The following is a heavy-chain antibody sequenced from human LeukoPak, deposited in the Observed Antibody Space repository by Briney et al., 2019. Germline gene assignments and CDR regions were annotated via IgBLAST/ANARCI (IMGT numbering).Heavy chain of an antibody. CDR2: ITASGTAM. Sequence: PGGSLRLSCAASGFTFSSYSMNWVRQAPGKGLEWVLHITASGTAMFYADSVKGRFTISRDNAKNSLYLQMNSLRDEDTAVYYCASSGSYRFDYWGQGTLVTVSS. D-gene: IGHD1-26*01. CDR1: GFTFSSYS. J-gene: IGHJ4*02. CDR3: ASSGSYRFDY. V-gene: IGHV3-48*02.